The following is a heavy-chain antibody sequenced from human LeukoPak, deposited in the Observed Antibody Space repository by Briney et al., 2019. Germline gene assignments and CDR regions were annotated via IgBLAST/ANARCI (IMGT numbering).Heavy chain of an antibody. CDR3: ARGPLCSGGSCYPDAFDI. D-gene: IGHD2-15*01. V-gene: IGHV4-4*02. Sequence: SETLSLTCAVSGDSISSSNWWSWVRQPPGKGLEWIGEIYHSGSTNYNPSLKSRVTISVDTSKNQFSLKLSSVTAADTAVYYCARGPLCSGGSCYPDAFDIWGQGTMVTVSS. J-gene: IGHJ3*02. CDR2: IYHSGST. CDR1: GDSISSSNW.